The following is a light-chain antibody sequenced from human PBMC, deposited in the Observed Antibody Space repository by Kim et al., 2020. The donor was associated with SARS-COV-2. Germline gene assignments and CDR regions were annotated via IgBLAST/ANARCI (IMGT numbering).Light chain of an antibody. CDR2: LNSDGSH. CDR3: QTWGTGIRV. Sequence: QPVLTQSPSASASLGASVKLTCTLSSGHSSYAIAWHQQQPEKGPRYLMKLNSDGSHSKGDGIPDRFSGSSSGAARYITISSLQSEDEADYYCQTWGTGIRVFGGGTQLTVL. J-gene: IGLJ3*02. CDR1: SGHSSYA. V-gene: IGLV4-69*01.